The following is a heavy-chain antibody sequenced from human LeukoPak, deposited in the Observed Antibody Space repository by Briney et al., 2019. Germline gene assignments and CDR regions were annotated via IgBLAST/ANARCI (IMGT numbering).Heavy chain of an antibody. CDR2: IYYSGST. V-gene: IGHV4-61*01. Sequence: PSETLSLTCTVSGGSVSSGSSYWSWIRQPPGKGLEWIAYIYYSGSTNYNPSFKSRVTISVDTSKNQFSLKLSSVTAADTAVYYCARVAVVRGLMYFDYWGQGTLVTVSS. J-gene: IGHJ4*02. CDR3: ARVAVVRGLMYFDY. D-gene: IGHD3-10*01. CDR1: GGSVSSGSSY.